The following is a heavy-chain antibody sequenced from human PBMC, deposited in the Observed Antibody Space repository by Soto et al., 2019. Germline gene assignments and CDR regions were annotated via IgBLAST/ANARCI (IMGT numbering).Heavy chain of an antibody. J-gene: IGHJ4*02. CDR2: ISYDGSNK. CDR1: GFTFSSYA. D-gene: IGHD1-26*01. V-gene: IGHV3-30-3*01. Sequence: QVQLVESGGGVVQPGRSLGLSCAASGFTFSSYAMHWVRQAPGKGLEWVAVISYDGSNKYYADSVKGRFTISRDNSKNTLYLQMNSLRAEDTAVYYCARGKAWGWELAGYFDYWGQGTLVTVSS. CDR3: ARGKAWGWELAGYFDY.